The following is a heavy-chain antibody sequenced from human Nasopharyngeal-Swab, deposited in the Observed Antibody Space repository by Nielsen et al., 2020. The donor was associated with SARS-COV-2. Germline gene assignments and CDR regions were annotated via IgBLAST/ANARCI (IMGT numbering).Heavy chain of an antibody. J-gene: IGHJ6*02. CDR2: ITATGGST. Sequence: GESLKISCAASGFTFSNYAMGWVRQAPGKGLDWVSGITATGGSTYYADSVKGRFTISRDNSKNTLYLQMNSLRAEDTAVYYCAKDAEYCYNGMDVWGQGTTVTV. V-gene: IGHV3-23*01. CDR3: AKDAEYCYNGMDV. D-gene: IGHD2/OR15-2a*01. CDR1: GFTFSNYA.